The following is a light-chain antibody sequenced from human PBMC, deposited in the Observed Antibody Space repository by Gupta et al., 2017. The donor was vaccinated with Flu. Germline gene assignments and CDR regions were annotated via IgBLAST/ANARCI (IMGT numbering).Light chain of an antibody. J-gene: IGKJ1*01. Sequence: QMTQSPAFLSASGGDQVTMTCRASQNVMSYLNWYQLKPRSDTKILIYASSIMHSGVPSRFISSGSRAAYTLPITSVQPADYSTDYCRQRYDAQPRTFGEGTKVELK. CDR3: RQRYDAQPRT. V-gene: IGKV1-39*01. CDR1: QNVMSY. CDR2: ASS.